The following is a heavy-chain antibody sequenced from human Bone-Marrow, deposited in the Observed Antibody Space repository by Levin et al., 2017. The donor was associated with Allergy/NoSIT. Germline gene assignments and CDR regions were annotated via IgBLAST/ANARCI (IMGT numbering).Heavy chain of an antibody. CDR3: AHGTNMWQFDY. D-gene: IGHD2-21*01. CDR2: IYWDYGT. J-gene: IGHJ4*02. CDR1: GFSLNTNGVG. V-gene: IGHV2-5*02. Sequence: GSGPTLVKPTQTLTLTCSFSGFSLNTNGVGVAWIRQPPGKALEWLGIIYWDYGTRYSPSLNNRLTITQDTSKNQVVLTMTNVDPVDTATYYCAHGTNMWQFDYWGQGTLVTVSS.